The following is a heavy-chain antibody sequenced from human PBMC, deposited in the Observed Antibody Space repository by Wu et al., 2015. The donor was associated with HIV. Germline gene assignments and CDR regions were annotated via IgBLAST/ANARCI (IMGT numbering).Heavy chain of an antibody. D-gene: IGHD3-22*01. CDR3: ARGTRITMIVVVIKRNWFDP. CDR1: GYTFTSYY. CDR2: INPSGGST. J-gene: IGHJ5*02. Sequence: QVQLVQSGAEVKKPGASVKVSCKASGYTFTSYYMHWVRQAPGQGLEWMGIINPSGGSTSYAQKFQGRVTMTRDTSTSTVYMELSSLRSEDTAVYYCARGTRITMIVVVIKRNWFDPWGQGTLVTVSS. V-gene: IGHV1-46*03.